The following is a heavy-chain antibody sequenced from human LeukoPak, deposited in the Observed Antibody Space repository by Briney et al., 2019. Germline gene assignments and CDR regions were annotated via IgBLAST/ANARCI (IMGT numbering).Heavy chain of an antibody. J-gene: IGHJ4*02. V-gene: IGHV3-23*01. D-gene: IGHD3-22*01. CDR3: AKKTWDSSAWYFFDY. Sequence: GGSLRLSCAGSGFPFSDYAMSWVRQAPGKGLDWVSAIGGNGVYTYYADSVRGRFTISRDNSKTTLYLQMDSLRAEDTAVYYCAKKTWDSSAWYFFDYWGQGTLVTVSS. CDR2: IGGNGVYT. CDR1: GFPFSDYA.